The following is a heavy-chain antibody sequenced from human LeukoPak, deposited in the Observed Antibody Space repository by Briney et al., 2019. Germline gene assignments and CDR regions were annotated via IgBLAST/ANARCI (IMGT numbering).Heavy chain of an antibody. CDR1: GFTVSSNY. J-gene: IGHJ4*02. CDR3: ARVATGTPGEFDY. CDR2: IYSGGST. Sequence: PGGSLRLSCAASGFTVSSNYMSWVRQAPGKGLEWVSVIYSGGSTYYADSVKGRFTISRDNSKNTLYLQMNSLRAEDTAVYYCARVATGTPGEFDYWGQGTLVTVSS. D-gene: IGHD1-1*01. V-gene: IGHV3-53*01.